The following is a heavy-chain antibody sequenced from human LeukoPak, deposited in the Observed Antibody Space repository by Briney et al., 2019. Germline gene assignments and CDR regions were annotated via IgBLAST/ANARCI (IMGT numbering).Heavy chain of an antibody. D-gene: IGHD3-9*01. J-gene: IGHJ6*02. V-gene: IGHV3-30*03. Sequence: PGTSLRLSCTASGYTFSDYGMHWVRQAPGKGLEWVAVISYDGSNKYYADSVKGRFTISRDNSKNTLYLQMNSLRAEDTAVYYCARDGSDILTGYPGYYYYGMDVWGQGTTVTVSS. CDR1: GYTFSDYG. CDR3: ARDGSDILTGYPGYYYYGMDV. CDR2: ISYDGSNK.